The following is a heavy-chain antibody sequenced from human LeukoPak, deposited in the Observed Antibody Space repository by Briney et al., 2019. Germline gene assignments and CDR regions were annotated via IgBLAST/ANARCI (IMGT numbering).Heavy chain of an antibody. CDR3: ARPVGGYYDILTGQNWFDP. Sequence: GASVKVSCKASGYTLTNYNISWVRQAPGQGLEWMGWINTYKGDTLYAQKLQGRVTMTTDTSTSTAYMELRSLRSDDTAVYYCARPVGGYYDILTGQNWFDPWGQGTLVTVSS. J-gene: IGHJ5*02. CDR2: INTYKGDT. V-gene: IGHV1-18*01. CDR1: GYTLTNYN. D-gene: IGHD3-9*01.